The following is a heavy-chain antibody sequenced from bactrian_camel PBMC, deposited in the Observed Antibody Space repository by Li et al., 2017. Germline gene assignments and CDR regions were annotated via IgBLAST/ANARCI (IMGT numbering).Heavy chain of an antibody. CDR2: IKNHGATT. CDR1: GFTFGNHG. J-gene: IGHJ4*01. Sequence: VQLVESGGDLVHPGGSLRLSCVATGFTFGNHGMRWVRLAPGKGPEWVSGIKNHGATTDYADSVKGRFTISRDNAKNTLYLQMNSLKPEDTAMYYCTKDRSYGTRNWVQSTRGQGTQVTVS. V-gene: IGHV3S31*01. CDR3: TKDRSYGTRNWVQST. D-gene: IGHD3*01.